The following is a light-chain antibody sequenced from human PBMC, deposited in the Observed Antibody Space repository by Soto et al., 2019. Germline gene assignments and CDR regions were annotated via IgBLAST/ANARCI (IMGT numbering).Light chain of an antibody. CDR1: QSVSTN. Sequence: EIVMTQSPATLSVSPGERATLSCRASQSVSTNLAWYQQKPGQSPRLLIYGTSTRATGVPARFSGGGSGTEFTLTINSLQSEDFAVYYCQQYYSTPITFGQGTRLEIK. CDR2: GTS. CDR3: QQYYSTPIT. V-gene: IGKV3-15*01. J-gene: IGKJ5*01.